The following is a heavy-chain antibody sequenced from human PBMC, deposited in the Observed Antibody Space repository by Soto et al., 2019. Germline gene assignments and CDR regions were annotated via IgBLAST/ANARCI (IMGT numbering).Heavy chain of an antibody. Sequence: EVQLVESGGGLVQPGGSLKLSCAASGFSFSDSAMHWVRQAPGKGLEWVGRIRTKGNDYGTRYAASVRGRFTLSRDDSQNTTFLQMNSLKMEDTAVYYCVRPESGEYCGGDCYLYSWCDPWGQGTLVTVSS. V-gene: IGHV3-73*02. CDR3: VRPESGEYCGGDCYLYSWCDP. D-gene: IGHD2-21*02. J-gene: IGHJ5*02. CDR1: GFSFSDSA. CDR2: IRTKGNDYGT.